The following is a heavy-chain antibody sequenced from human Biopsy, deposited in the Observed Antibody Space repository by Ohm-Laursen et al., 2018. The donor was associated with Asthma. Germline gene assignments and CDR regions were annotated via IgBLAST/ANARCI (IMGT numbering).Heavy chain of an antibody. CDR2: IYYSGST. CDR1: GGSINIGDYY. D-gene: IGHD4-17*01. V-gene: IGHV4-31*03. J-gene: IGHJ5*02. Sequence: TLSLTCTVSGGSINIGDYYWSWIRQHPVKGLEWIGHIYYSGSTYYNPSLKSRVSISLETSKNQFSLSLTSVTAADTAVYYCARTTYGHDGFDPWGQGTLATVSS. CDR3: ARTTYGHDGFDP.